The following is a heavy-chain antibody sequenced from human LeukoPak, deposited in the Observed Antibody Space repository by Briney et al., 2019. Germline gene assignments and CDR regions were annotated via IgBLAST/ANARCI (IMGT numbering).Heavy chain of an antibody. Sequence: GASVKVSCKASGGTFSSYAISWVRQAPGQGLEWMGGIIPIFGTANYAQKFQGRVTITADESTSTAYMELSSLRSEDTAVYYCARLTTRNDFWSGLSVPPPVDYWGQGTLVTVSS. CDR2: IIPIFGTA. CDR1: GGTFSSYA. J-gene: IGHJ4*02. D-gene: IGHD3-3*01. CDR3: ARLTTRNDFWSGLSVPPPVDY. V-gene: IGHV1-69*13.